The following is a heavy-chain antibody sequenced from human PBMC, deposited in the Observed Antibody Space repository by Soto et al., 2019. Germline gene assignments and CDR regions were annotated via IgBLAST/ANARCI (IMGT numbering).Heavy chain of an antibody. Sequence: GGSLRLSCAASGFTFSSYGMHWVRQAPGKGLEWVAVIWYDGSNKYYADSVKGRFTISRDNSKNTLYLQMNSLRAEDTAVYYCASDGVVIRAPFDYWGQGTLVTVSS. CDR3: ASDGVVIRAPFDY. V-gene: IGHV3-33*01. CDR2: IWYDGSNK. CDR1: GFTFSSYG. D-gene: IGHD3-3*01. J-gene: IGHJ4*02.